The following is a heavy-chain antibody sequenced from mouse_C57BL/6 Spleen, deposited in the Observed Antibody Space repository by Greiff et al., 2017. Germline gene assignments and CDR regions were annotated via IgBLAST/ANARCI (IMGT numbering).Heavy chain of an antibody. CDR1: GYTFTSYW. CDR2: IHPNSGST. V-gene: IGHV1-64*01. J-gene: IGHJ4*01. Sequence: QVQLQQPGAELVKPGASVKLSCKASGYTFTSYWLHWVKQRPGQGLEWIGMIHPNSGSTNYNEKFKSKATLTIDKSSSAAYMQRSSLTSEDSAVYYCARTPISNYYAMDYWGQGTSVTVSS. CDR3: ARTPISNYYAMDY. D-gene: IGHD2-5*01.